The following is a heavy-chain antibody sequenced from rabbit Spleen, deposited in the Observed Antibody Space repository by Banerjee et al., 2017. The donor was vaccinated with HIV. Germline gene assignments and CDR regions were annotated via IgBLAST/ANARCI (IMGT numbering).Heavy chain of an antibody. CDR2: INVATGKP. Sequence: QEQLVESGGGLVKPEGSLTLTCKASGVSFSDKDVMCWVRQAPGKGLEWIACINVATGKPVYATWAKGRFTISRTSSTTVTLRMTSLTAADTATYFCARNLTIVIGWNFNLWGQGTLVTVS. J-gene: IGHJ4*01. CDR3: ARNLTIVIGWNFNL. V-gene: IGHV1S45*01. D-gene: IGHD2-1*01. CDR1: GVSFSDKDV.